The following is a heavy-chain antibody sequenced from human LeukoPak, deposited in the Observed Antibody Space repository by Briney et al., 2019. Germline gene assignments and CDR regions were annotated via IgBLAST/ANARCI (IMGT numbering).Heavy chain of an antibody. Sequence: ASVKVSCKASGYTFTGYYMHWVRQAPGQGLEWMGWINPNSGGTNYAQKFQGRVTMTRDTSISTAYMELSRLRSDDTAVYYCARGLFPYIAAAGRNWFDPWGQGTLVTVSS. CDR1: GYTFTGYY. J-gene: IGHJ5*02. CDR3: ARGLFPYIAAAGRNWFDP. V-gene: IGHV1-2*02. D-gene: IGHD6-13*01. CDR2: INPNSGGT.